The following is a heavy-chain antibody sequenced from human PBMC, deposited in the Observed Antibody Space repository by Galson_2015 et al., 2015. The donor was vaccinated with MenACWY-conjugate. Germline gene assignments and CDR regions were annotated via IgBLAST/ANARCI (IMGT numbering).Heavy chain of an antibody. Sequence: SLRLSCAASGFTFSNYAMSWVRQAPGKGLEWVSGISGRTGSTYYADSVKGRLTISRDNPKNTLYLQMNSLRVEDTAIYYCARYRLDTRATTDFWGQGTLVTVSS. V-gene: IGHV3-23*01. CDR2: ISGRTGST. J-gene: IGHJ4*02. CDR3: ARYRLDTRATTDF. D-gene: IGHD2-2*01. CDR1: GFTFSNYA.